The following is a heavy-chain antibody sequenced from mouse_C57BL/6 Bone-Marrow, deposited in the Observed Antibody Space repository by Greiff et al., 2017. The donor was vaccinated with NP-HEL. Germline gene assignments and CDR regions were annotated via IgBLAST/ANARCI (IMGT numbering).Heavy chain of an antibody. J-gene: IGHJ2*01. CDR2: IYPRSGNT. Sequence: VQLQESGAELARPGASVKLSCKASGYTFTSYGISWVKQRTGQGLEWIGEIYPRSGNTYYNEKFKGKATLTADKSSSTAYMELRSLTSEDSAVYFCARSGVLRPRGYWGQGTTLTVSS. CDR1: GYTFTSYG. D-gene: IGHD1-2*01. CDR3: ARSGVLRPRGY. V-gene: IGHV1-81*01.